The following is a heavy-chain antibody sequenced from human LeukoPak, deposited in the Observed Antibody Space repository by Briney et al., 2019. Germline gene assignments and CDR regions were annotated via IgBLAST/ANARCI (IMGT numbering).Heavy chain of an antibody. D-gene: IGHD2-2*01. CDR2: INHSGST. J-gene: IGHJ4*02. V-gene: IGHV4-34*01. Sequence: SETLSLTCAVYGGSFSGYYWSWIRQPPGKGLEWIGEINHSGSTNYNPSLKSRVTISVDTSKNQFSLKLSSVTAADTAVYYCARAIVVVPALDYWGQGTLVTVSS. CDR3: ARAIVVVPALDY. CDR1: GGSFSGYY.